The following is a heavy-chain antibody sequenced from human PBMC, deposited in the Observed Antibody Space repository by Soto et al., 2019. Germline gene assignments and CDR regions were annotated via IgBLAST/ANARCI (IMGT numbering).Heavy chain of an antibody. CDR3: ARDPEGCSYFDS. V-gene: IGHV4-30-4*02. CDR2: IYYSGST. D-gene: IGHD2-15*01. Sequence: ASETLSLTCTVSGGSISSGDYYWSWIRQAPGKGLEWIGYIYYSGSTYYNPSLKSRVTISVDTSKNQFSLKLSSVTAADTAVYYCARDPEGCSYFDSWGQGTLDTVSS. J-gene: IGHJ4*02. CDR1: GGSISSGDYY.